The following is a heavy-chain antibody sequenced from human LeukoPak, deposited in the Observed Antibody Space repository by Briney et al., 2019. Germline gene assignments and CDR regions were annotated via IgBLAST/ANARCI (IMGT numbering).Heavy chain of an antibody. D-gene: IGHD3-22*01. CDR1: GGSISSGGYS. Sequence: SETLSLTCAVSGGSISSGGYSWSWIRQPPGKGLEWIGYIYHSGSTYYNPSLKSRVTISVDRSKNQFSLKLSSVTAADTAVYYCARGVHYYDSSRTGAFDIWGQGTMVTVSS. V-gene: IGHV4-30-2*01. J-gene: IGHJ3*02. CDR3: ARGVHYYDSSRTGAFDI. CDR2: IYHSGST.